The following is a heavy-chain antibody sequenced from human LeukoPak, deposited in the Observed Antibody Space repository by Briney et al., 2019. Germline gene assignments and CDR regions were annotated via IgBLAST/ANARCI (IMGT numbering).Heavy chain of an antibody. CDR1: GYSLIELS. Sequence: ASVKVSCKVSGYSLIELSTHWVRPAPGKGLEWMGGIDLEHGNPVYAQKFQGRVTMTEDTTTDTAYMEVNRLTSEDTAIYYCAKGVAVAGTPPGGDYWGQGTLLTVSS. CDR2: IDLEHGNP. CDR3: AKGVAVAGTPPGGDY. J-gene: IGHJ4*02. D-gene: IGHD6-19*01. V-gene: IGHV1-24*01.